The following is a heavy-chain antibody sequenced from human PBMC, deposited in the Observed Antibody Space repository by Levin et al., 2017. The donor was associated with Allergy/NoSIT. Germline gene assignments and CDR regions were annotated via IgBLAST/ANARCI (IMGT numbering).Heavy chain of an antibody. D-gene: IGHD6-19*01. J-gene: IGHJ4*02. Sequence: ASVKVSCKASGGTFSSDAISWVRQAPGQGLEWMGGIIPIFGTANYAQKFQGRVTITADKSTSTAYMELSSLRSEDTAVYYCARRSLSASSGEEYYFDYWGQGTLVTVSS. CDR1: GGTFSSDA. CDR2: IIPIFGTA. CDR3: ARRSLSASSGEEYYFDY. V-gene: IGHV1-69*06.